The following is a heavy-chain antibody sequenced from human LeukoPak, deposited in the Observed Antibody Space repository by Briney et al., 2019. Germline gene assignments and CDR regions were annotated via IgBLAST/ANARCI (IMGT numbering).Heavy chain of an antibody. J-gene: IGHJ4*02. V-gene: IGHV4-39*01. D-gene: IGHD6-25*01. CDR1: GGSISIISSSTYY. CDR2: LYYGEDS. Sequence: SETLSLTCTVSGGSISIISSSTYYWGWIRQAPGKGLEWIGSLYYGEDSHYNPSLRSRATLSVDTSNNQFSLKLASVTAADAAVYFCARQLPTAAADTRGYFDYWGQGTVVTVSS. CDR3: ARQLPTAAADTRGYFDY.